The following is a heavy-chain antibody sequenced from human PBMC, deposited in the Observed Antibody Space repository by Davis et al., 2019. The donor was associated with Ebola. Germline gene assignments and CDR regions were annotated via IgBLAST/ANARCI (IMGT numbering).Heavy chain of an antibody. D-gene: IGHD1-26*01. CDR1: GTTFSDYY. CDR2: VSGSGNSI. Sequence: GESLKISCTASGTTFSDYYISWVRQAPGKGLEWISYVSGSGNSINYADSVEGQFTISRDNAKKSVYLQMNSLRVDDTAVYYCARGIGMTYWGQGTLVSVST. V-gene: IGHV3-11*01. J-gene: IGHJ4*02. CDR3: ARGIGMTY.